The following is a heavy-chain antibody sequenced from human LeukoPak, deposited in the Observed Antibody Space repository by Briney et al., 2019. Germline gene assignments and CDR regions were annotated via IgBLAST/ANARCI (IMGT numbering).Heavy chain of an antibody. CDR3: TTDVGHGT. CDR2: IFPSGGEI. J-gene: IGHJ5*02. V-gene: IGHV3-15*06. CDR1: GFTFSTFA. Sequence: GGSLRLSCAASGFTFSTFAMIWVRQPPGKGLEWVSSIFPSGGEIHYAAPVKGRFTISRDDSKNTLYLQMNSLKTEDTAVYYCTTDVGHGTWGQGILVTVSS. D-gene: IGHD4-17*01.